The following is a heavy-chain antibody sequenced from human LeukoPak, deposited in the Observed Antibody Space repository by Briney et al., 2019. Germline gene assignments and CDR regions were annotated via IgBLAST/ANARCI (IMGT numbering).Heavy chain of an antibody. Sequence: SETLSLTCAVYGGSFRGYYWNWIRQPPGKGLEWIGEINHSGSTNYNPSLKSRVTISVDTSKNQFSLKLSSVTAADTAVYYCARGAAYCGGDCYTRTSDFDYWGQGTLVTVSS. D-gene: IGHD2-21*02. CDR2: INHSGST. J-gene: IGHJ4*02. CDR3: ARGAAYCGGDCYTRTSDFDY. V-gene: IGHV4-34*01. CDR1: GGSFRGYY.